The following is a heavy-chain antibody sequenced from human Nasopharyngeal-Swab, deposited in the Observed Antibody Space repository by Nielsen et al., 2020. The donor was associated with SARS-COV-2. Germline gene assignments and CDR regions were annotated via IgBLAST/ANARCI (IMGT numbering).Heavy chain of an antibody. V-gene: IGHV3-73*01. D-gene: IGHD4-23*01. CDR1: GFIFSASA. CDR3: AKDLGVESPLWFDY. Sequence: GESLKISCAASGFIFSASAIHWVRQASGKGLEWVGRIGDKEHNYATTYGASVQGRFTISRDNSKNTLYLQMSSLRAEDTAIYYCAKDLGVESPLWFDYWGQGTLLTVSS. J-gene: IGHJ4*02. CDR2: IGDKEHNYAT.